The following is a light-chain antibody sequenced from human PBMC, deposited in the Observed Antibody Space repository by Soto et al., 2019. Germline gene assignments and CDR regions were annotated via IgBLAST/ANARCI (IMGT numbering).Light chain of an antibody. CDR3: QQYETWPPRFT. J-gene: IGKJ3*01. CDR2: GAL. CDR1: QSVSTN. Sequence: EIVLTQSPATLSVSPGERATLSCRASQSVSTNFAWYQQKPGQAPRLLIYGALSRATGIPDRFSASGYGTEFTLTIGSMQSEDCAVYYWQQYETWPPRFTFGPGTKVVLK. V-gene: IGKV3-15*01.